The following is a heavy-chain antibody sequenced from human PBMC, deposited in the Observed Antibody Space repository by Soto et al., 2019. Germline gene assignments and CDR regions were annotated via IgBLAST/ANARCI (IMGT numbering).Heavy chain of an antibody. CDR3: ARARISLYCSGGSCYSESLSYYYYCMDV. CDR1: GGSISSYY. J-gene: IGHJ6*02. V-gene: IGHV4-59*01. D-gene: IGHD2-15*01. Sequence: SETLSLTCTVSGGSISSYYWSWIRQPPGKGLEWSGYIQYSGSTNYNTSIKSRVTISVDTTKNQFSLKLSSVTAAEKALYYCARARISLYCSGGSCYSESLSYYYYCMDVWGQGTTVTVSS. CDR2: IQYSGST.